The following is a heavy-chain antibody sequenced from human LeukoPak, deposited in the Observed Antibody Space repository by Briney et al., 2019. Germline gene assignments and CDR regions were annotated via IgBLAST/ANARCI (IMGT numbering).Heavy chain of an antibody. CDR1: GFTFSSYA. V-gene: IGHV3-23*01. Sequence: AGGALRLSCAASGFTFSSYAMRWVRQATGKVLEWVSTISGSGESTYYGDSVKGRFTISRDNSKNTLYLQMNSLRAEDTAVYYCAKVMVFSDFWRGYHFDYWGQGTLVTVSS. J-gene: IGHJ4*02. CDR2: ISGSGEST. D-gene: IGHD3-3*01. CDR3: AKVMVFSDFWRGYHFDY.